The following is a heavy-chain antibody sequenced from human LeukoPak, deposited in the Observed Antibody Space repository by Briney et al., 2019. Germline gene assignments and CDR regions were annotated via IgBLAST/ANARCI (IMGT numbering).Heavy chain of an antibody. CDR3: AKDRLYYYDSSGEVAFDI. D-gene: IGHD3-22*01. J-gene: IGHJ3*02. CDR1: GFTFDDYG. Sequence: QPGGSLRLSCAASGFTFDDYGMSWVRQAPGKGLEWVSSISGSGGNTYYADSVKGRFTISRDNSKNTLYLQMNSLRAEDTAVYYCAKDRLYYYDSSGEVAFDIWGQGTMVTVSS. CDR2: ISGSGGNT. V-gene: IGHV3-23*01.